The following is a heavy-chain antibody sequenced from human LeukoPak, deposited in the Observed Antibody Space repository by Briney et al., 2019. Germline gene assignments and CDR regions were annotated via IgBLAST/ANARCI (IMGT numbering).Heavy chain of an antibody. CDR1: GGSISSYY. CDR3: ARHVRYSSGFDY. CDR2: IYYSGST. Sequence: SETLSLTCSVSGGSISSYYWSWIRQPPGKGLEWIGYIYYSGSTNYNPSLKSRVTISVDTSKNQFSLKLSSVTAAGTAVYYCARHVRYSSGFDYWGQGTLVTVSS. J-gene: IGHJ4*02. D-gene: IGHD6-19*01. V-gene: IGHV4-59*08.